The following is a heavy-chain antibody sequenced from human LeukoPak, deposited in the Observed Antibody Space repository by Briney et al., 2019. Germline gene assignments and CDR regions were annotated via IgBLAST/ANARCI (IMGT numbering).Heavy chain of an antibody. Sequence: GGSLRLSCAASGFTFSSYWMSWVRRAPGKGLEWVANINQDGSDHYYADSVKGRFTISRDNSKYTLYLQMNSLRAEDTAVYYCAKDSQQLALDYWGQGTLVTVSS. D-gene: IGHD6-13*01. CDR3: AKDSQQLALDY. CDR2: INQDGSDH. CDR1: GFTFSSYW. V-gene: IGHV3-7*01. J-gene: IGHJ4*02.